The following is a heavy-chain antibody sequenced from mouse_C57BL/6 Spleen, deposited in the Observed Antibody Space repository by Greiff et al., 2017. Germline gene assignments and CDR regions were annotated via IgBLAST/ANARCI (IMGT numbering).Heavy chain of an antibody. D-gene: IGHD2-5*01. CDR2: TYTGSGST. V-gene: IGHV1-55*01. CDR1: GYSFTSYW. J-gene: IGHJ2*01. CDR3: ARQHYSNYYIGY. Sequence: QVQLQQPGPELVKSVASVKMSCKASGYSFTSYWITWAKPRPGQVLEWIGDTYTGSGSTNYNEKFKSKATRTVDTSSSTAYMQLSSLTSEDSAVYYCARQHYSNYYIGYWSEGTTHTGSS.